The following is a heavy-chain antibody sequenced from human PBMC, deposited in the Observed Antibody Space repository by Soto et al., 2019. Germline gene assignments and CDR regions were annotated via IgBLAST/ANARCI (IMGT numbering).Heavy chain of an antibody. Sequence: SETLSLTCTVSGGSISSGGYYWSWIRQYPGKGLEWIGYIYYSGSTYYNPSLKSRVTISVDTSKNQFSLKLSSVTAADTAVYYCARENYYDSSGYYFEDPYFDYWGQGTLVTVSS. V-gene: IGHV4-31*03. CDR3: ARENYYDSSGYYFEDPYFDY. J-gene: IGHJ4*02. D-gene: IGHD3-22*01. CDR1: GGSISSGGYY. CDR2: IYYSGST.